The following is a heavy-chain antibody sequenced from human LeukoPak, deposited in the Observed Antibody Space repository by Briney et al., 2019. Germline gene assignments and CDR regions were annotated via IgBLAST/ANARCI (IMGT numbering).Heavy chain of an antibody. CDR2: IYYSGST. J-gene: IGHJ4*02. D-gene: IGHD3-10*01. V-gene: IGHV4-31*03. CDR3: ATLLLWFGELYFDY. Sequence: SETLSLTCTVSGGSISSGGYYWSWIRQHPGKGLEWIGYIYYSGSTYYNPSLKSRATISVDTSKNQFSLKLSSVTAADTAVYYCATLLLWFGELYFDYWGQGTLVTVSS. CDR1: GGSISSGGYY.